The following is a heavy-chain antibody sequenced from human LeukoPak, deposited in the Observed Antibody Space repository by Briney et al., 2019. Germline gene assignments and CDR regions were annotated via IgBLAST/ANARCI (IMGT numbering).Heavy chain of an antibody. V-gene: IGHV3-23*01. D-gene: IGHD3-10*01. J-gene: IGHJ4*02. CDR1: GFTFSSYA. CDR3: ARKGYYDSGSDY. Sequence: GGSLRLSCAASGFTFSSYAMSWVRQAPGKGLEWVSAISAGGGSTYYADSVKGRFTISRDNAKNSLYLQMNSLRAEDAAVYYCARKGYYDSGSDYWGQGTLVTVSS. CDR2: ISAGGGST.